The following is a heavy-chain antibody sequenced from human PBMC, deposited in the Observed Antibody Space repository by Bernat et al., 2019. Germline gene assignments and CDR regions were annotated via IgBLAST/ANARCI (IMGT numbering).Heavy chain of an antibody. CDR3: ARGTSTSAPYMDV. CDR2: INPGGSEK. CDR1: GLSFSTSW. V-gene: IGHV3-7*05. J-gene: IGHJ6*03. Sequence: EVQLVESGGGLVQPGGSLRLSCAVSGLSFSTSWMTWVRQAPGKGLEWVAHINPGGSEKYYVDSVKGRFTISRDNTKRSLYLQMNSLRAEDTAVYYCARGTSTSAPYMDVWGKGTTVTVSS.